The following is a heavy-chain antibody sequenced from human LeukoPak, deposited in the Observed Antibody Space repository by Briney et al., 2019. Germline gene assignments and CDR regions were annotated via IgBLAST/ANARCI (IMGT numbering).Heavy chain of an antibody. Sequence: PGGSLRLSCAASGFTFSSYGMHWVRQAPGKGLEWVAFIRYDGSNKYYADSVKGRFTISRDNSKNTLYLQMNSLRAEDTAVYYCAKDLGYCSSTSCYRRDLFDYWGQGTLVTVSS. CDR3: AKDLGYCSSTSCYRRDLFDY. CDR2: IRYDGSNK. CDR1: GFTFSSYG. J-gene: IGHJ4*02. D-gene: IGHD2-2*02. V-gene: IGHV3-30*02.